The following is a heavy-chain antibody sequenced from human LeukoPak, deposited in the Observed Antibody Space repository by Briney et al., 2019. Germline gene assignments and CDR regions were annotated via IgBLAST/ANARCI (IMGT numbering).Heavy chain of an antibody. CDR1: GYTFTNYV. Sequence: ASVKVSCKASGYTFTNYVFNGVRQATGQGLEWMGWMKHKSDGTGYTQKFQGRVPMHRHNTINTAHIELSSLRSEDTAVYYCARWLVRGSRSSYFDYWGQGTLVTVSS. CDR2: MKHKSDGT. D-gene: IGHD6-6*01. J-gene: IGHJ4*02. CDR3: ARWLVRGSRSSYFDY. V-gene: IGHV1-8*01.